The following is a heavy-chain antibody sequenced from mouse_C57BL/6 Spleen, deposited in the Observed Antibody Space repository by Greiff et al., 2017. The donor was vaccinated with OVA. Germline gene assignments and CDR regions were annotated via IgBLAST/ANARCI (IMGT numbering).Heavy chain of an antibody. V-gene: IGHV1-26*01. Sequence: EVQLQQSGPELVKPGASVKISCKASGYTFTDYYMNWVKQSHGKSLEWIGDINPNNGGTSYNQKFKGKATLTVDKSSSTAYMERRSLTSEDSAVYYCARSYSNYVGYFDYWGQGTTLTVSS. D-gene: IGHD2-5*01. CDR2: INPNNGGT. CDR3: ARSYSNYVGYFDY. J-gene: IGHJ2*01. CDR1: GYTFTDYY.